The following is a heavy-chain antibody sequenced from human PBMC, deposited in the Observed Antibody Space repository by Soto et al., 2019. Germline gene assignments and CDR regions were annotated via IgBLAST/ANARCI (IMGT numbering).Heavy chain of an antibody. CDR2: IKQDGSEK. CDR1: GFTFSSYW. CDR3: ARGSLGNHADHFDY. J-gene: IGHJ4*02. Sequence: GGSLRLSCAASGFTFSSYWMSWVRQAPGKGLEWVANIKQDGSEKQYVDSAKGRFTISRDNGKNSLYLEMNSLRAEDTAVYYCARGSLGNHADHFDYWGQETLVTVSS. V-gene: IGHV3-7*03. D-gene: IGHD3-16*01.